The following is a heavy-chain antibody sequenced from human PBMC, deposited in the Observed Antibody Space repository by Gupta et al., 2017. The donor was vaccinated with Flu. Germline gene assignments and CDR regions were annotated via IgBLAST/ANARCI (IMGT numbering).Heavy chain of an antibody. CDR3: AKLKDGYNRGWDYYGLDV. D-gene: IGHD5-12*01. V-gene: IGHV3-23*01. J-gene: IGHJ6*02. CDR2: ISSSGGGT. Sequence: GKGLEWLSTISSSGGGTFYTDSVKGRFIVSRDNSKNMLFLQMYSLRAEDTAVYFCAKLKDGYNRGWDYYGLDVWGRGTTVTVSS.